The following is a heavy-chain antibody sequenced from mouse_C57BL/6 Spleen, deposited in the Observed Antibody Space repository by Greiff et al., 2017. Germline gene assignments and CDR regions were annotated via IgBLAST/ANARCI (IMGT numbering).Heavy chain of an antibody. J-gene: IGHJ4*01. V-gene: IGHV1-9*01. CDR2: ILPGSGST. D-gene: IGHD2-4*01. Sequence: VKVVESGAELMKPGASVKLSCKATGYTFTGYWIEWVKQRPGHGLEWIGEILPGSGSTNYNEKFKGKATFTADTSSNTAYMQLSSLTTEDSAIYYCARREGLRRGDYAMDYWGQGTSVTVSS. CDR3: ARREGLRRGDYAMDY. CDR1: GYTFTGYW.